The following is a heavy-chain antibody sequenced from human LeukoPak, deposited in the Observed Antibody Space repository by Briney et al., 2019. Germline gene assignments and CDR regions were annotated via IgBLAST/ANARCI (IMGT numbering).Heavy chain of an antibody. CDR2: ISGCGGST. CDR1: GCTFSGYA. J-gene: IGHJ6*02. V-gene: IGHV3-23*01. CDR3: AKNGPSNPPRRCYSGVYYYYGMDV. D-gene: IGHD2-15*01. Sequence: GGSLRLSCAASGCTFSGYAWSWVRQAPGKGLEWVGAISGCGGSTYYADPVMGRFTVSSDNSKNTLYLQMNSLSAEDTPVYYCAKNGPSNPPRRCYSGVYYYYGMDVWGQGTTVTVSS.